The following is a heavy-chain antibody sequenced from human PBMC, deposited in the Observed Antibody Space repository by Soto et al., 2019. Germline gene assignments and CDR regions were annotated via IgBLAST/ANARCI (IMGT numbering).Heavy chain of an antibody. V-gene: IGHV4-59*01. D-gene: IGHD3-22*01. CDR2: IYYSGST. CDR3: ARAGYDSSGYYYVFDY. CDR1: GCSISSYY. J-gene: IGHJ4*02. Sequence: SETLSLTCTVSGCSISSYYWSWIRQPPGKGLEWIGYIYYSGSTNYNPSLKSRVTISVDTSKNQFSLKLSSVTAADTAVYYCARAGYDSSGYYYVFDYWGQGTLVTVSS.